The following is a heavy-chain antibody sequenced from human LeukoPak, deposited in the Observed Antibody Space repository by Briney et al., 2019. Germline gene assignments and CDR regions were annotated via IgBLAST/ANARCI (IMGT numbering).Heavy chain of an antibody. Sequence: ASVKVSCKASGYTFTNYAMHWVRQAPGQRLEWMGWINAGNGNTKYSQEFQGRVIITKDTSASTAYMELSSLRSEDMAVYYCARVGDYAFDYWGQGTLVTVSS. CDR2: INAGNGNT. J-gene: IGHJ4*02. D-gene: IGHD4-17*01. CDR3: ARVGDYAFDY. V-gene: IGHV1-3*03. CDR1: GYTFTNYA.